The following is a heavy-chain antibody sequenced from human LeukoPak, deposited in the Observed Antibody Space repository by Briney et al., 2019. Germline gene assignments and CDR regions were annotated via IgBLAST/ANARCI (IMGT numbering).Heavy chain of an antibody. CDR2: IYYTGHT. V-gene: IGHV4-39*01. Sequence: SETLSLTCTVSGASISSSTYYWGWIRQPPGKGLEWIGSIYYTGHTYYSPSLKSRLTISVDASKNQFSLKLSSVTAADTAMYYCARLLPSARGGDYWGQGTLVNVSS. CDR1: GASISSSTYY. D-gene: IGHD2-15*01. J-gene: IGHJ4*02. CDR3: ARLLPSARGGDY.